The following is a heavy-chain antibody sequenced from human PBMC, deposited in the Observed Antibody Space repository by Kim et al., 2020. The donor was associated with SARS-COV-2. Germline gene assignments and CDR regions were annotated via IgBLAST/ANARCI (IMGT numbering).Heavy chain of an antibody. CDR3: AKGDYGDYKDVTFDY. J-gene: IGHJ4*02. D-gene: IGHD4-17*01. CDR2: ISWNSGSI. CDR1: GFTFDDYA. Sequence: GGSLRLSCAASGFTFDDYAMHWVRQAPGKGLEWVSGISWNSGSIGYADSVKGRFTISRDNAKNSLYLQMNSLRAEDTALYYCAKGDYGDYKDVTFDYWGQGTLVTVSS. V-gene: IGHV3-9*01.